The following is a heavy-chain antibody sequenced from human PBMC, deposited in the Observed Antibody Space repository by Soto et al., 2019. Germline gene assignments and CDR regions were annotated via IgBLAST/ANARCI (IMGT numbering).Heavy chain of an antibody. Sequence: PGGSLRLSCAASGFTFSSYAMRWVRQAPGKGLEWVSAISGSGGSTYYADSVKGRFTIPRDNSKNTLYLQMNSLRAEDTAVYYCAREDYDSSGYSPSAYYFDYWGQGTLVTVSS. D-gene: IGHD3-22*01. V-gene: IGHV3-23*01. CDR2: ISGSGGST. J-gene: IGHJ4*02. CDR3: AREDYDSSGYSPSAYYFDY. CDR1: GFTFSSYA.